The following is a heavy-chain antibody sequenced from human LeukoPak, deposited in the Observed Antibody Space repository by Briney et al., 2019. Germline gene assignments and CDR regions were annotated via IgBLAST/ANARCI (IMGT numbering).Heavy chain of an antibody. CDR2: IYSGGST. D-gene: IGHD3-22*01. V-gene: IGHV3-53*01. J-gene: IGHJ4*02. CDR1: GFTFSSYW. CDR3: ARARRDSSGYYYRYFDY. Sequence: PGGSLRLSCAASGFTFSSYWMSWVRQAPGKGLEWVSVIYSGGSTYYADSVKGRFTISRDNSKNTLYLQMNSLRAEDTAVYYCARARRDSSGYYYRYFDYWGQGTLVTVSS.